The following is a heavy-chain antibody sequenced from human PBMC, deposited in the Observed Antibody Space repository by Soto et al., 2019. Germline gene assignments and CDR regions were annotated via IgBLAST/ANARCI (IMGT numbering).Heavy chain of an antibody. CDR1: VGSITMGGYF. CDR3: ARGSLEYYHSSGLFVGAFDV. V-gene: IGHV4-31*02. D-gene: IGHD3-22*01. Sequence: SGTLSVIWPVSVGSITMGGYFRRWIRPHPGKGRKWIGYIYYSGSAYYNPSLKSRLTISVATSENHFSLKLRSVTAADTAVYYCARGSLEYYHSSGLFVGAFDVWGQGTMVTVSS. CDR2: IYYSGSA. J-gene: IGHJ3*01.